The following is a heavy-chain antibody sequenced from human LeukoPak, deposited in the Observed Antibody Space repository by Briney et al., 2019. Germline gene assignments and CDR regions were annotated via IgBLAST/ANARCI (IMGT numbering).Heavy chain of an antibody. V-gene: IGHV4-39*07. CDR1: GGSISSYY. CDR2: IYYSGST. D-gene: IGHD1-7*01. CDR3: ARVLELLWVCDI. J-gene: IGHJ3*02. Sequence: SETLSLTCTVSGGSISSYYWGWIRQPPGKGLEWIGSIYYSGSTYYNPSLKSRVTISVDTSKNQFSLKLSSVTAADTAVYYCARVLELLWVCDIWGQGTMVTVSS.